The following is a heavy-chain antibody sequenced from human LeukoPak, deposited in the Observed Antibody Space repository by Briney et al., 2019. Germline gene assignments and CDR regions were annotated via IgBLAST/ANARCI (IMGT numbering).Heavy chain of an antibody. CDR2: IYYSGST. V-gene: IGHV4-59*01. J-gene: IGHJ4*02. D-gene: IGHD5-18*01. Sequence: PSETLSLTCTVSGGSISSYYWSWIRQPPGKGLEWIGYIYYSGSTNYNPSLKSRVTISVDTSKNQFSLKLSSVTAADTAVYYCARAYPGCSYGNYFDYWGQGTLVTVSS. CDR1: GGSISSYY. CDR3: ARAYPGCSYGNYFDY.